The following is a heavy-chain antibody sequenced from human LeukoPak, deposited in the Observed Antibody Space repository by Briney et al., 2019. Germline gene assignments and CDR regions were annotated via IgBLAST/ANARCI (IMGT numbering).Heavy chain of an antibody. V-gene: IGHV3-53*01. Sequence: QSGGSLSPSCAPSGFTVSSNYMRSVRQAPGEGLGWVSFIYSGGSTYYADSVKGRFTISRDNSNNTLYLQMNSQRAEDTAVYYCARDDLYWGQGTLVTVSS. J-gene: IGHJ4*02. CDR2: IYSGGST. CDR3: ARDDLY. CDR1: GFTVSSNY.